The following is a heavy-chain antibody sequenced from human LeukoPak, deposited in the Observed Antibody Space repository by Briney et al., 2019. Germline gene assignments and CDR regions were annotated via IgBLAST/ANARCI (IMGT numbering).Heavy chain of an antibody. D-gene: IGHD3-3*01. CDR2: IRDSGNGT. J-gene: IGHJ4*02. CDR1: GFTFKNYA. CDR3: AKWAYYDFWSGHYKSHFDS. V-gene: IGHV3-23*01. Sequence: GGSLRLSYVVSGFTFKNYAMSWVRQAPGKGLECVSSIRDSGNGTDYADSVKGRFTVSRDISKNTLYLHMNTLSAEGTAVYYCAKWAYYDFWSGHYKSHFDSWGQGTLVTVSP.